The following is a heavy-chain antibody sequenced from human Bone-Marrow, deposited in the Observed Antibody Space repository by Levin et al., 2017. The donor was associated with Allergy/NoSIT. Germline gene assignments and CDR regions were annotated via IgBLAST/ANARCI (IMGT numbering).Heavy chain of an antibody. Sequence: ASVKVSCKASGYTFTSYAMHWVRQAPGQRLEWMGWINAGNGNTEYSQKFQGRVTITRDTSANTAYLDLRSLRSEDTAVYYCARVDSSGWFGDYWGQGTLVTVSS. CDR1: GYTFTSYA. J-gene: IGHJ4*02. CDR2: INAGNGNT. D-gene: IGHD6-19*01. CDR3: ARVDSSGWFGDY. V-gene: IGHV1-3*01.